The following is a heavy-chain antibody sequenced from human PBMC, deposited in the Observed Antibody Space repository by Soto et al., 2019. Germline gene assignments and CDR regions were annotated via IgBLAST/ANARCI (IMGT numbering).Heavy chain of an antibody. CDR2: ISGSGGDT. CDR1: GFTFSSYV. J-gene: IGHJ4*02. CDR3: ANARRAIRDGKGC. D-gene: IGHD1-1*01. V-gene: IGHV3-23*01. Sequence: EVQILESGGGLVQTGGFLRLSCAASGFTFSSYVMNWVRQAPGKGLEWVSGISGSGGDTYYADSVKGRCTISRDNSRNKLYLQMNSLSAEDTAVYYCANARRAIRDGKGCWGQGTVVTVSS.